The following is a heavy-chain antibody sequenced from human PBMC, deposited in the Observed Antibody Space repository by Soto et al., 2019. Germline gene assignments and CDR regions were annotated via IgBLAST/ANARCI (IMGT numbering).Heavy chain of an antibody. Sequence: QVQLVQSGAEVKKPGASVKVSCKASGHTFTSYYMHWLRQAPGQGPEWMGVMNPRSGGITYAQKFQGRVTMTRDTSTXTXXXXXXXXXXXXXXXXXXXXXXXXXXXXXXXYXGMDVWGHGTTVAVSS. CDR3: XXXXXXXXXXXXXYXGMDV. CDR1: GHTFTSYY. CDR2: MNPRSGGI. V-gene: IGHV1-46*01. J-gene: IGHJ6*02.